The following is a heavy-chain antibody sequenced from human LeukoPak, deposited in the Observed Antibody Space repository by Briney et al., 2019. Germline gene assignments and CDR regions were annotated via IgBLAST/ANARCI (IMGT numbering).Heavy chain of an antibody. V-gene: IGHV3-48*03. CDR3: ARDEEINYVWGSYRSFDY. Sequence: GGSLRLSCAASGFTFSSYEMTWVRQAPGKGLEWVSYISNSDSTIYYADSVKGRFTISRDNAKNSLYLQMNSLRDEDTAVYYCARDEEINYVWGSYRSFDYWGQGTLVTVSS. CDR2: ISNSDSTI. CDR1: GFTFSSYE. D-gene: IGHD3-16*02. J-gene: IGHJ4*02.